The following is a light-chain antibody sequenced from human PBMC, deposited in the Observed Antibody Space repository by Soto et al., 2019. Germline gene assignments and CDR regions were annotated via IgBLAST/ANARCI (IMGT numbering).Light chain of an antibody. CDR3: QQYNNWPLT. CDR2: WAS. CDR1: QSVLYSSNNNNY. J-gene: IGKJ4*01. Sequence: DSVMTQSPDSLAVSLGERATINCKSSQSVLYSSNNNNYLAWYQQTPGQPPKLLIYWASTRATGIPARFSGSGSGTEFTLTISSLQSEDFAVYYCQQYNNWPLTFGGGTKVDIK. V-gene: IGKV4-1*01.